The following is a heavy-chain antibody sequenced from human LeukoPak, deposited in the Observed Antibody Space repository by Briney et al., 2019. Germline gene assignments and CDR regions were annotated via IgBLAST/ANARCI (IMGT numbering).Heavy chain of an antibody. CDR1: GFTFSTYG. V-gene: IGHV3-33*01. D-gene: IGHD3-9*01. Sequence: GRSLRLSCGASGFTFSTYGMHWVRQAPGKGLEWVAMIRYDGSNKYYADSVKGRFTISRDNSKNTMYLQMDSLRAEDTAVYYCATDGPNYNIDHWGQGILVTVSS. J-gene: IGHJ4*02. CDR2: IRYDGSNK. CDR3: ATDGPNYNIDH.